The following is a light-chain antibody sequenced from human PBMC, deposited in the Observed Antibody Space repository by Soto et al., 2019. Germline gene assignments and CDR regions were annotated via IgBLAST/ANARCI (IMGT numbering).Light chain of an antibody. J-gene: IGLJ1*01. Sequence: QSVLTQPASVSGSPGQSITISCTGSSTDVGGYNYVSWYQQHPGKAPKLMISEVSKRPSGVSDRFSGSKSGNTASLTISGLQAEDEADYYCSSHTSSRTFVFGTGTKLTVL. CDR2: EVS. CDR1: STDVGGYNY. V-gene: IGLV2-14*01. CDR3: SSHTSSRTFV.